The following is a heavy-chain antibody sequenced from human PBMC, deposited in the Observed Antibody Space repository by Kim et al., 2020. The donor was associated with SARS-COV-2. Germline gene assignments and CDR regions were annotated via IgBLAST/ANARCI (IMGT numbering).Heavy chain of an antibody. CDR2: IKEDEGEK. J-gene: IGHJ2*01. Sequence: GGSLRLSCEASGFTFSNYWMIWVRQAPGKGLEWVASIKEDEGEKYYADSVEGRFTISRDNAKNSLYLQMNSLRVDDTAIYSCARRSAPLEPLQLYPTYLKFDLWRRGTRVSVSS. CDR3: ARRSAPLEPLQLYPTYLKFDL. D-gene: IGHD5-18*01. V-gene: IGHV3-7*01. CDR1: GFTFSNYW.